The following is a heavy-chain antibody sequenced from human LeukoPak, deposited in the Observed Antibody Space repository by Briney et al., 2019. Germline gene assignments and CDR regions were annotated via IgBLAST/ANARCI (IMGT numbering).Heavy chain of an antibody. V-gene: IGHV4-4*07. CDR3: ARNRSNDHGEDPFDI. D-gene: IGHD3-16*01. J-gene: IGHJ3*02. Sequence: PSGTLSLTCTVSGGAVRNYYWSWIRQSAGKGLEWIGQIYASGGTNYNPPRKSRVTMSADKSKNQSSLRLSPLAAADTAVYYCARNRSNDHGEDPFDICGQGTMATVSS. CDR2: IYASGGT. CDR1: GGAVRNYY.